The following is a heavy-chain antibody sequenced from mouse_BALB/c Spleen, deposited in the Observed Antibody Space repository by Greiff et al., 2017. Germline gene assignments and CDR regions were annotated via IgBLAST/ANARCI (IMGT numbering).Heavy chain of an antibody. J-gene: IGHJ4*01. V-gene: IGHV5-12-2*01. CDR1: GFTFSSYT. Sequence: EVMLVESGGGLVQPGGSLKLSCAASGFTFSSYTMSWVRQTPEKRLEWVAYISNGGGSTYYPDTVKGRFTISRDNAKNTLYLQMSSLKSEDTAMYYCARNSYGYGAMDYWGQGTSVTVSS. D-gene: IGHD1-2*01. CDR3: ARNSYGYGAMDY. CDR2: ISNGGGST.